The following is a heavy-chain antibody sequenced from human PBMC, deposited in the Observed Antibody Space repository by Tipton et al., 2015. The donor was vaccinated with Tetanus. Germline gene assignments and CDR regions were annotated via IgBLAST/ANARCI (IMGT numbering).Heavy chain of an antibody. CDR1: GFIFSNYN. D-gene: IGHD5-24*01. CDR2: ISPSDSYI. Sequence: GSLRLSCAASGFIFSNYNMNWVRQAPGKGPEWVSTISPSDSYIYYADSVRGRFTISRDNAQNSLYLQMNNLTAEDTAVYYCTRWGMATNPADYWGQGTLVTVSS. V-gene: IGHV3-21*06. J-gene: IGHJ4*02. CDR3: TRWGMATNPADY.